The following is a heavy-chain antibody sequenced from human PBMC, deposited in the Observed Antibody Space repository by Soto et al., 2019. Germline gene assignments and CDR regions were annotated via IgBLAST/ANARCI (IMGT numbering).Heavy chain of an antibody. Sequence: ASVKVSCKASGYTFTGYYIYWLRQAPGQGLEWMGWINPNNGDTNYAQKFQGRVTMTRDSSISTAYLELSRLRSDDTAIYYCARLNSYYASSGSYDYWGQRTLLTI. CDR3: ARLNSYYASSGSYDY. CDR2: INPNNGDT. J-gene: IGHJ4*02. V-gene: IGHV1-2*02. CDR1: GYTFTGYY. D-gene: IGHD3-22*01.